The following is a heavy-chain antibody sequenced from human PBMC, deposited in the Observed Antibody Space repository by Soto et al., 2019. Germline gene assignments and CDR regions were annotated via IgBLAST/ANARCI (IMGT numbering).Heavy chain of an antibody. Sequence: GGSLRLSCAASGFSFSSFWMHWVRQAPGKGPVWVSRINSDGSITNYADSVKGRFTISRDNAKNTLYLQMNSLRDEDTAVYYCARLLFSSPYESGVWWGQGTLVTVSS. D-gene: IGHD3-3*01. CDR2: INSDGSIT. CDR1: GFSFSSFW. V-gene: IGHV3-74*01. CDR3: ARLLFSSPYESGVW. J-gene: IGHJ4*02.